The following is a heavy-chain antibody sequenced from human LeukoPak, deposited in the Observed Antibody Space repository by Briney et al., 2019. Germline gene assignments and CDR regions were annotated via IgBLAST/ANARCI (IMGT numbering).Heavy chain of an antibody. Sequence: SETLSLTCTVSGGSISSYYWSWIRQPAGKGLEWIGRIHTSGSTNYSPSLKSRVTMSVDTSKNQFSLKLSSVTAADTAVYYCASFSVAGRNYYFDYWGQGTLVTVSS. V-gene: IGHV4-4*07. J-gene: IGHJ4*02. CDR1: GGSISSYY. CDR3: ASFSVAGRNYYFDY. CDR2: IHTSGST. D-gene: IGHD6-19*01.